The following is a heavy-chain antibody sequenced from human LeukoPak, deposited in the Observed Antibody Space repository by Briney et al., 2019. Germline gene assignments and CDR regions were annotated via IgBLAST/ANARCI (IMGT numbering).Heavy chain of an antibody. V-gene: IGHV3-48*03. D-gene: IGHD3-10*02. Sequence: GSLRLSCAASGFTFSSYEMNWVRQAPRKGLEWVSYISSSGSTIYYADSVKGRFTISRDNAKNSLYLQMNSLRAEDTAVYYCAELGITMIGGVWGKGTTVTISS. CDR1: GFTFSSYE. CDR2: ISSSGSTI. J-gene: IGHJ6*04. CDR3: AELGITMIGGV.